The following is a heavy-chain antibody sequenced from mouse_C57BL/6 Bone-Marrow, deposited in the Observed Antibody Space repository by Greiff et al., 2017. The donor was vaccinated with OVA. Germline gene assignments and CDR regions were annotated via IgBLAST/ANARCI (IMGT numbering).Heavy chain of an antibody. CDR1: GFNIKDDY. J-gene: IGHJ2*01. Sequence: EVHLVESGAELVRPGASVKLSCTASGFNIKDDYMHWVKQRPEQGLEWIGWIDPENGDTEYASKFQGKATITADTSSNTAYLQLSSLTSEDTAVYYCTTEIYYYGSSYFDYWGQGTTLTVSS. CDR3: TTEIYYYGSSYFDY. D-gene: IGHD1-1*01. CDR2: IDPENGDT. V-gene: IGHV14-4*01.